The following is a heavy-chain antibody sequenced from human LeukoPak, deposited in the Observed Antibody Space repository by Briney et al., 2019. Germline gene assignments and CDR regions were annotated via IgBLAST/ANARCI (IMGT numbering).Heavy chain of an antibody. CDR1: GGTFSSYA. Sequence: SVKVSCKASGGTFSSYAISCVRQAPGHGLEWMGRIIPIFGTANYAQKFQGRVTITTDESTSTAYMELSSLRSEDTAVYYCARDQGGKGGRNYYYYMDVWGKGTTVTVSS. V-gene: IGHV1-69*05. J-gene: IGHJ6*03. CDR3: ARDQGGKGGRNYYYYMDV. CDR2: IIPIFGTA. D-gene: IGHD4-23*01.